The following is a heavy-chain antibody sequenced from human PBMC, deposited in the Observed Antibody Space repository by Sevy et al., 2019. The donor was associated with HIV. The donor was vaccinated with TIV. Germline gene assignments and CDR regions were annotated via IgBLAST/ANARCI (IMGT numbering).Heavy chain of an antibody. V-gene: IGHV3-21*01. CDR3: ASDYDYVWGSLY. Sequence: GGSLRLSCAASGFTFSSYSMNWVRQAPGKGLEWVSSISSSSSYIYYADSVKRRFTISRDNAKNSLYLQMNSLRAEDTAVYYCASDYDYVWGSLYWGQGTLVTVSS. J-gene: IGHJ4*02. D-gene: IGHD3-16*01. CDR2: ISSSSSYI. CDR1: GFTFSSYS.